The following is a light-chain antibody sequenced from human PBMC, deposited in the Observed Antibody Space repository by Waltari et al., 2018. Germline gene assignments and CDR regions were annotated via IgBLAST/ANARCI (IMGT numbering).Light chain of an antibody. Sequence: DIELTQSPSFLSASVRDRVTITCRASQDISSYLAWYQQKPGKAPKLLIYAASTLQSGVPSRFSGSGSGTEFTLTISSPQPEDFATYYCQQLNVYPFTFGPGTEVDVK. CDR2: AAS. CDR1: QDISSY. CDR3: QQLNVYPFT. J-gene: IGKJ3*01. V-gene: IGKV1-9*01.